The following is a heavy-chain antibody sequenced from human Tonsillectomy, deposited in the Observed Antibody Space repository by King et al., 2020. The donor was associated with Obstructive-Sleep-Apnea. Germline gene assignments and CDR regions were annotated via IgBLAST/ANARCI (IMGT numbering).Heavy chain of an antibody. V-gene: IGHV3-49*03. CDR1: GFTFGDYA. D-gene: IGHD1-26*01. CDR2: IRSKAYGGTT. CDR3: TRGEWELRLLYYFDY. J-gene: IGHJ4*02. Sequence: VQLVESGGGLVQPGRSLRLSCTASGFTFGDYAMSCFRQAPGKGLEWVGFIRSKAYGGTTEYAASVKGRFTISRDDSKSIAYLQMNSLKTEDTAVYYCTRGEWELRLLYYFDYWGQGTLVTVSS.